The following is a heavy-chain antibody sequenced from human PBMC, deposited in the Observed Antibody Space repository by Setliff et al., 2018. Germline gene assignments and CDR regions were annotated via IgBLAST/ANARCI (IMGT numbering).Heavy chain of an antibody. CDR3: ARGLIAYASGYPKKNTSYCYMSV. Sequence: VASVKVSCKASGYTLSHYYMHRVRQAPGQGLEWMGLIKPSGVNTNYAQKFQGRVNMTRDTSTRTVYMELRSLKSEDTATYFCARGLIAYASGYPKKNTSYCYMSVWGKVPRVTVAS. V-gene: IGHV1-46*01. CDR1: GYTLSHYY. CDR2: IKPSGVNT. D-gene: IGHD6-13*01. J-gene: IGHJ6*03.